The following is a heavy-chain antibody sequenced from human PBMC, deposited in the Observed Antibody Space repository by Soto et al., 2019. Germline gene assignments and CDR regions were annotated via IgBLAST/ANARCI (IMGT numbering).Heavy chain of an antibody. CDR3: ARQTYYYDSSGYYPGAFDI. D-gene: IGHD3-22*01. Sequence: PSETLSLTCAVSGASFSPNYWAWIRQPPGKGLEWIGYIYYSGTTTYNPSLKSRVTISVDTSKNQFSLKLSSVTAADTAVYYCARQTYYYDSSGYYPGAFDIWGQGTMVTVSS. CDR2: IYYSGTT. CDR1: GASFSPNY. V-gene: IGHV4-59*08. J-gene: IGHJ3*02.